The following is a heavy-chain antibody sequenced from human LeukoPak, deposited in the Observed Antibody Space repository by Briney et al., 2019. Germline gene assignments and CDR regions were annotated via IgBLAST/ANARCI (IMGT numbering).Heavy chain of an antibody. Sequence: GGSLRLSCAASGFTFRDYDMTWIRRAPGKGLEWVSYISSSDTTMYNADSVKGRFTISRDNAKNSLYLQMNSLRAEDTAVYYCARAPTYGPGSSFDYWGQGTLVTVSS. CDR2: ISSSDTTM. CDR1: GFTFRDYD. V-gene: IGHV3-11*01. CDR3: ARAPTYGPGSSFDY. D-gene: IGHD3-10*01. J-gene: IGHJ4*02.